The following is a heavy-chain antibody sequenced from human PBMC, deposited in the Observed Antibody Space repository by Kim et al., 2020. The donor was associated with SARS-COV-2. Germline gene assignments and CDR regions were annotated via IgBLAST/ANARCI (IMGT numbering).Heavy chain of an antibody. Sequence: GGSLRLSCKASGFTFGDYSMSWVRQGPGKGLEWVGFIRNKAIGGTTEFAASVKGRFIMSRDDSKSTAYLQMNSLKTEDTGLYYCSRKDSPGAYWGQGTLV. CDR2: IRNKAIGGTT. J-gene: IGHJ4*02. CDR3: SRKDSPGAY. V-gene: IGHV3-49*04. CDR1: GFTFGDYS. D-gene: IGHD3-22*01.